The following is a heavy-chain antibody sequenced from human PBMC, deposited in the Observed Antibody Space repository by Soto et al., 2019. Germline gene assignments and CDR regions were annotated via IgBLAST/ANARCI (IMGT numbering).Heavy chain of an antibody. V-gene: IGHV7-4-1*01. CDR2: INTNTGNP. Sequence: ASVNVSCKSSGYTFTSCSMNWVRQAPGQGLECMGWINTNTGNPTYAQGFTGRFVFSLDTSVSTAYLQICSLKAEDTAVYYCAREIEVLRYFDWLPGGYNWFDPWGQGTLVTVSS. J-gene: IGHJ5*02. CDR1: GYTFTSCS. CDR3: AREIEVLRYFDWLPGGYNWFDP. D-gene: IGHD3-9*01.